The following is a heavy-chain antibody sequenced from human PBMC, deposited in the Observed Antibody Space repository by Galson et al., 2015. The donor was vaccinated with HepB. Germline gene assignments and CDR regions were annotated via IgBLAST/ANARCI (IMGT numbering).Heavy chain of an antibody. V-gene: IGHV3-15*01. D-gene: IGHD2-2*02. CDR2: IKSNSDGGTI. CDR1: GFTFNNAW. CDR3: TTAGHCTTTPCYRSVDY. J-gene: IGHJ4*02. Sequence: SLRLSCAASGFTFNNAWMSWVRQAPGKGLEWVGRIKSNSDGGTIEYAAPVNGRFTISRDDSKNTLYLQMNSLKTEDTAVYYCTTAGHCTTTPCYRSVDYWGQGTLVTVSS.